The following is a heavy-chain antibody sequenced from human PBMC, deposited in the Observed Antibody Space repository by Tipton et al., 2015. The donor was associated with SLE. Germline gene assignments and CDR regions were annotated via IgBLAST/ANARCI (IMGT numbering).Heavy chain of an antibody. J-gene: IGHJ4*02. CDR3: AKGRQKHYADHAY. V-gene: IGHV4-34*01. Sequence: TLSLTCVVYGGSFSGYYWSWIRQPPGKGLEWVGELNHGGSINYNPSLESRVTISIDTSKNQFSLKLSSVTAADTAVYYCAKGRQKHYADHAYWRQGTLVTVSS. D-gene: IGHD4-17*01. CDR2: LNHGGSI. CDR1: GGSFSGYY.